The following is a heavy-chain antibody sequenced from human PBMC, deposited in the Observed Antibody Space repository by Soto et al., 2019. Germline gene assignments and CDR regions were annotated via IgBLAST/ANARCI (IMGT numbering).Heavy chain of an antibody. J-gene: IGHJ6*02. V-gene: IGHV3-23*01. D-gene: IGHD3-10*01. CDR2: ISGIGGST. Sequence: EVQLLESGGGLVQPGGSLRLSCAASGFTFSSYAMSWVRQAPGKGLEGVSTISGIGGSTYYADSVKGRFTISRDNSKSTLYLQMSSLRAEDTAVYYCAKDQDYYGSGSYWAYGMDVWGQGTTVTVSS. CDR1: GFTFSSYA. CDR3: AKDQDYYGSGSYWAYGMDV.